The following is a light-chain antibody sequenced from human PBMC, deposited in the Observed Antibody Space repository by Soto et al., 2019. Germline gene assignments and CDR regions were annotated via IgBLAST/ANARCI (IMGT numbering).Light chain of an antibody. CDR2: DDN. Sequence: TQPPWVSAAPGQKFTISCSGSISNIGGNSVSWYQQLPGTAPKLLIYDDNKRPSGIPDRFSGSKSGTSATLGITGFQTGDEADYYCGSWDSSLSAYVFGTGTKVTVL. CDR3: GSWDSSLSAYV. J-gene: IGLJ1*01. V-gene: IGLV1-51*01. CDR1: ISNIGGNS.